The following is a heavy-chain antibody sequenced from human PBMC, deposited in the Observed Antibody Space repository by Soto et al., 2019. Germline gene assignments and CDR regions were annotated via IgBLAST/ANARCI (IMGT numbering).Heavy chain of an antibody. Sequence: QVQLVESGGGVVQPGRSLRLSCAASGFSFNAYAMHWVRQAPGKGLEWVATIPYDGSGQSLADSVKGRFTISRDNSQNMLYLKMNSRRPEERVFYYWGRVWKGGGGHKIDYGGQGTLFTVSS. D-gene: IGHD3-16*01. CDR3: GRVWKGGGGHKIDY. J-gene: IGHJ4*02. V-gene: IGHV3-30*03. CDR1: GFSFNAYA. CDR2: IPYDGSGQ.